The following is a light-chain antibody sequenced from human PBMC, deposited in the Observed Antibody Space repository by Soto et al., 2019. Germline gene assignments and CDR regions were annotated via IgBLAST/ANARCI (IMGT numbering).Light chain of an antibody. CDR1: SSNIGNNY. V-gene: IGLV1-47*01. CDR2: RNN. J-gene: IGLJ2*01. CDR3: AAWDDSLSGRGV. Sequence: QSVLTQPPSASGTPGQRVTISCSGSSSNIGNNYVYWYQMLPGTAPKLLIYRNNQRPSGVPDRFSGSRSGTSASLATSGLRSEDESDYYCAAWDDSLSGRGVFGGGTKLTVL.